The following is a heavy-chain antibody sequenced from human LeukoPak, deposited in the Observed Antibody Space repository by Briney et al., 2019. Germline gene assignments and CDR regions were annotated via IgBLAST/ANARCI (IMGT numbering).Heavy chain of an antibody. Sequence: GGSLRLSRRTSGFIFSDYYPSGTRQTPGKGLEWLSYNNSSGSITDYADSVKGRFTISRDNAKNSVYLQMTSLRTEDTAVYYCARATRGGVGASSYWGQGTLVTVST. D-gene: IGHD1-26*01. CDR3: ARATRGGVGASSY. CDR1: GFIFSDYY. V-gene: IGHV3-11*01. CDR2: NNSSGSIT. J-gene: IGHJ4*02.